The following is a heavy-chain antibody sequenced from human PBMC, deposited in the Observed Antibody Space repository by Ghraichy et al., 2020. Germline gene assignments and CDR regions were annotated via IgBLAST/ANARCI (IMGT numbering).Heavy chain of an antibody. D-gene: IGHD3-3*01. CDR2: SSGNSGNS. Sequence: ASVKVSCKTSGYIFTSYGISWARRATGQGVEWMGWSSGNSGNSNHAQRFQGRVTMTTDTSTSTAYLEVRSLRSDDTAMYYCARDGVDSGGFSYYHGMDVWGQGTTVTVSS. CDR1: GYIFTSYG. V-gene: IGHV1-18*01. J-gene: IGHJ6*02. CDR3: ARDGVDSGGFSYYHGMDV.